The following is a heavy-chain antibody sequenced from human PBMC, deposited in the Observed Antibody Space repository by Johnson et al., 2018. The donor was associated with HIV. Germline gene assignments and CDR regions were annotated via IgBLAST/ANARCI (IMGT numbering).Heavy chain of an antibody. CDR3: AVMTEIVVVPAATSDDAFDI. Sequence: VQLVESGGGLVQPGASLRVSCAASGFKYAASGLAFSNYAVKWVSHTPGGDGGTSFADSVRGRYIISRDNSKNTLYLQMNSLRAEDTAVYYCAVMTEIVVVPAATSDDAFDIWGQGTMVTVSS. V-gene: IGHV3-23*04. J-gene: IGHJ3*02. D-gene: IGHD2-2*01. CDR1: GFKYAAS. CDR2: TPGGDGGT.